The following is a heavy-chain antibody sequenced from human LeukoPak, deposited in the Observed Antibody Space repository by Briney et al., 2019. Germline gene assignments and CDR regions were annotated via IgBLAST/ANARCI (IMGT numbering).Heavy chain of an antibody. J-gene: IGHJ6*03. CDR2: IYYSGST. D-gene: IGHD1-26*01. CDR3: ARMVGWGARRYYYYYMDV. Sequence: PSGTLSLTCAVPGGSISSSYYWSWIRQPPGKGLEWIGYIYYSGSTNYNPSLKSRVTISVDTSKNQFSLKLSSVTAADTAVYYCARMVGWGARRYYYYYMDVWGNGTTVTISS. CDR1: GGSISSSYY. V-gene: IGHV4-61*01.